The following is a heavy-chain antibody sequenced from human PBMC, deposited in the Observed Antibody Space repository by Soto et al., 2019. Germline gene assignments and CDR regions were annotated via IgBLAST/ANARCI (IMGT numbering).Heavy chain of an antibody. V-gene: IGHV2-5*02. D-gene: IGHD2-2*01. CDR1: GFSLSTSGVG. CDR3: ASVVPAAMKYNWFDP. J-gene: IGHJ5*02. CDR2: IYWDADK. Sequence: QITLKESGPTLVKPTQTLTLTCTFSGFSLSTSGVGVGWIRQPPGKALEWLALIYWDADKRYSPSLKSRLTITKDTSKNQVVLTMTNMDPVDTATYYCASVVPAAMKYNWFDPWGQGTLVTVSS.